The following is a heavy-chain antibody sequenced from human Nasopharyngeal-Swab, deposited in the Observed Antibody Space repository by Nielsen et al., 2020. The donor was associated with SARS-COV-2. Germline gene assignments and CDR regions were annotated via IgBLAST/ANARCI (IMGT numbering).Heavy chain of an antibody. D-gene: IGHD5-12*01. J-gene: IGHJ4*02. Sequence: GESLKISCAASGFTFSSYAMHWVRQAPGKGLEWVAVISYDGSNKYYADSVKGRFTISRDNSKNTLYLQMNSLRAGDTAVYYCASGYSGYGGNFDYWGQGTLVTVSS. CDR3: ASGYSGYGGNFDY. CDR1: GFTFSSYA. CDR2: ISYDGSNK. V-gene: IGHV3-30-3*01.